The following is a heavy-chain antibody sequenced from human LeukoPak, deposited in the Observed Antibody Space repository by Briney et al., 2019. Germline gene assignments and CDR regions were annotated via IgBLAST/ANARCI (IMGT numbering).Heavy chain of an antibody. Sequence: SVKVSCKASGYTFTSYGISWVRQAPGQGLEWMGGIIPIFGTANYAQKFQGRVTITADESTSTAYMELSSLRSEDTAVYYCARDARHRYCSSTSCYRGWLDPWGQGTLVTVSS. CDR2: IIPIFGTA. J-gene: IGHJ5*02. CDR3: ARDARHRYCSSTSCYRGWLDP. D-gene: IGHD2-2*01. V-gene: IGHV1-69*13. CDR1: GYTFTSYG.